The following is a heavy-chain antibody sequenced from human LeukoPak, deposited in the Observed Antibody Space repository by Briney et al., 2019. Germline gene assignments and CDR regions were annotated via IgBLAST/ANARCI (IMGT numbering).Heavy chain of an antibody. CDR2: IYSGGGT. V-gene: IGHV3-53*01. J-gene: IGHJ6*02. D-gene: IGHD2-2*01. CDR1: GFTVSSNY. CDR3: ARSLLWEVVPAIPRGYYYYGMDV. Sequence: PGGSLRLSCAASGFTVSSNYMSWVRQAPGKGLEWVSVIYSGGGTYYADSVKGRFTISRDNSKNTLYLQMNSLRAEDTAVYYCARSLLWEVVPAIPRGYYYYGMDVWGQGTTVTVSS.